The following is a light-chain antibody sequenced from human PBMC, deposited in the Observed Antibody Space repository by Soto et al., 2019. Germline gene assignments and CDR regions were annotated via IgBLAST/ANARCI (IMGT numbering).Light chain of an antibody. CDR2: EDN. CDR3: HSYESNNVV. Sequence: NFMLTQPHSVSESPGKTVIISCTRSSGSIASNYVQWYQQRPGSAPTIVIYEDNQRPSGVPDRFSGSVDSSSNSASLTIPGLKTEDEADYYCHSYESNNVVFGGGTKLTVL. V-gene: IGLV6-57*03. CDR1: SGSIASNY. J-gene: IGLJ3*02.